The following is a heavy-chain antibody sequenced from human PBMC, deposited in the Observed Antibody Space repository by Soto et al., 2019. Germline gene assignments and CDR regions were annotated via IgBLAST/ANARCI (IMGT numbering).Heavy chain of an antibody. V-gene: IGHV4-30-2*01. CDR2: IYHSGST. CDR3: ARHLSTTVAPLPFDC. J-gene: IGHJ4*02. Sequence: SETLSLTCAVSGGSISSGGYSWSWIRQPPGKGLEWIGYIYHSGSTYYNPSLKSRVTISVDRSKNQFSLKPSSVTAADTAVYYCARHLSTTVAPLPFDCWGQGTLVTVSS. CDR1: GGSISSGGYS. D-gene: IGHD1-1*01.